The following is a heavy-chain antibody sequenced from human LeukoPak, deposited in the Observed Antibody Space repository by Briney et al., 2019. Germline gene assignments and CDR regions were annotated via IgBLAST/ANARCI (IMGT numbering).Heavy chain of an antibody. CDR2: ISYDGSDK. CDR3: AKGIRYCSSTSCYYVHYYYGMDV. CDR1: GFTFSSYG. V-gene: IGHV3-30*18. D-gene: IGHD2-2*01. Sequence: GGSLRLSCAVSGFTFSSYGMHWVRQAPGKGLEWVAVISYDGSDKYYADSVKGRFTISRDNSKNTLYLQMNSLRAEDTAVYYCAKGIRYCSSTSCYYVHYYYGMDVWGQGTTVTVSS. J-gene: IGHJ6*02.